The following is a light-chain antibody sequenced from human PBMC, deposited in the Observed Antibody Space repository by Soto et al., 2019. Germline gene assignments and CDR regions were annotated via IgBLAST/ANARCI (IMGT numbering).Light chain of an antibody. CDR3: YSAADNPFP. J-gene: IGLJ2*01. CDR1: VLAKKY. CDR2: KDS. V-gene: IGLV3-27*01. Sequence: SYELTQASSVSVSPGQTARITCSGDVLAKKYARWFQQKPGQAPVLVIYKDSERPSGIPERFSGSSSGTTVTLTISGAQVEDEADYYCYSAADNPFPFGGGTKLTVL.